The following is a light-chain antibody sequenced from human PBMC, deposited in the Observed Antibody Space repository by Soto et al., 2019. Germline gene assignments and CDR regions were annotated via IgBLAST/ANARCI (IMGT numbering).Light chain of an antibody. Sequence: QSVLTQPRSVSGSPGQSVTISCTGTSSDVGAYNYVSWFQQHPGKAPTLIISEVSNRPSGVSNRFSGSKSGNAASLTISGLQAEDEADYFCFSFTTDWTHVFGTGTKVTVL. CDR3: FSFTTDWTHV. CDR1: SSDVGAYNY. CDR2: EVS. V-gene: IGLV2-14*01. J-gene: IGLJ1*01.